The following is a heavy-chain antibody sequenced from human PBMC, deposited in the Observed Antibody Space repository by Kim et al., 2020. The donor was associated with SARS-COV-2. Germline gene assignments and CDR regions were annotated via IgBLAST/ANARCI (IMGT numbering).Heavy chain of an antibody. J-gene: IGHJ3*02. V-gene: IGHV3-9*01. Sequence: GGSLRLSCAASGFTFDDYAMHWVRQAPGKGLEWVSGISWNSGSIGYADSVKGRFTISRDNAKNSLYLQMNSLRAEDTALYYCWVVQNRWYDAFDIWGQGTMVTVSS. CDR1: GFTFDDYA. CDR2: ISWNSGSI. D-gene: IGHD6-19*01. CDR3: WVVQNRWYDAFDI.